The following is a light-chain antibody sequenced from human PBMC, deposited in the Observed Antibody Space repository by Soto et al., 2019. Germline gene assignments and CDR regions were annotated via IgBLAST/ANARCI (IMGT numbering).Light chain of an antibody. CDR1: QSVSIN. J-gene: IGKJ4*01. CDR2: GAS. V-gene: IGKV3-15*01. Sequence: EIVLTQSPGTLSLSPGETATLSCRASQSVSINYLAWYQQKPGQAPRLLIYGASTRATGIPARFSGSGSGTEFTLTISSLQSEDFAVYYCQQYNNWALVIFGGGTKVDIK. CDR3: QQYNNWALVI.